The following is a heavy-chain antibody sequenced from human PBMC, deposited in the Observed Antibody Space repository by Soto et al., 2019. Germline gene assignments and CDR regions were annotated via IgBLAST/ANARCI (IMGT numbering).Heavy chain of an antibody. J-gene: IGHJ4*02. Sequence: GGSLRLSCAASGFTFSSYAMSWVRQAPGKGLEWVSAISGSGGSTYYADAVKGRFTISSDNSRNTLYLQMNSLRAEDTAVYYCAKIPYSSGWYYFDYWGQGTLVTVSS. CDR2: ISGSGGST. D-gene: IGHD6-19*01. V-gene: IGHV3-23*01. CDR1: GFTFSSYA. CDR3: AKIPYSSGWYYFDY.